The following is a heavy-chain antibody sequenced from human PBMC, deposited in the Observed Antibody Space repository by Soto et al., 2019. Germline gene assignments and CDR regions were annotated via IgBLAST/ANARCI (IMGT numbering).Heavy chain of an antibody. CDR2: ISNDGINK. J-gene: IGHJ4*02. Sequence: GGSLRLSCAVSGITVSGKKYITWVRQAPGKGLEWVAVISNDGINKYYGDSVKGRFTISRDNSKNTLYLQMNSLRAEDTAVYYCAKDRVSEHNNGWPQGSWGQGTQVTVSS. CDR3: AKDRVSEHNNGWPQGS. CDR1: GITVSGK. V-gene: IGHV3-30*18. D-gene: IGHD6-19*01.